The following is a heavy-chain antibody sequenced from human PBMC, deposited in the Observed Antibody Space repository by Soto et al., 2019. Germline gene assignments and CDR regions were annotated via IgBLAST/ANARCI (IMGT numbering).Heavy chain of an antibody. V-gene: IGHV4-39*01. Sequence: SQTLSLTCTVARGSITSSEYGWAWLRHAPRKGLHFVGTIYYRGSSYSIPSLKSRLSTTVDTSRGRFSLTMKSVTAADTGVYYCASHHLKWSDADSWGHGGLVTVSS. CDR2: IYYRGSS. CDR1: RGSITSSEYG. D-gene: IGHD3-3*01. CDR3: ASHHLKWSDADS. J-gene: IGHJ5*01.